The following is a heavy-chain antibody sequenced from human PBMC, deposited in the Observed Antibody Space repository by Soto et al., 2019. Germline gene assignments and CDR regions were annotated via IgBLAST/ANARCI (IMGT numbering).Heavy chain of an antibody. D-gene: IGHD3-10*01. CDR3: ARDVVAMVRGAPAY. CDR2: IWYDGSNK. Sequence: QVQLVESGGGVVQPGRSLRLSCAASGFTFSSYGMHWVRQAPGKGLEWVAVIWYDGSNKYYADSVKGRFTISRDNSNNTVYLQMNSLRAEDTAVYYCARDVVAMVRGAPAYWGQGTLVTVSS. J-gene: IGHJ4*02. V-gene: IGHV3-33*01. CDR1: GFTFSSYG.